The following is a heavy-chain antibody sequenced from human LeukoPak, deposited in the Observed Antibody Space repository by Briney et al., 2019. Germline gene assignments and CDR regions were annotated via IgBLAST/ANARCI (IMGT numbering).Heavy chain of an antibody. CDR1: GFTLNNQY. D-gene: IGHD3-22*01. J-gene: IGHJ4*02. V-gene: IGHV3-66*01. Sequence: RGSLRLSCAASGFTLNNQYISWVRQAPGKGLEWVSVFYSGDTTYYADSVKGRFTISRDNSKNTLYLQRKGLRAEDTAVYCCASGYGYYFDYWGQGTLVTVSS. CDR3: ASGYGYYFDY. CDR2: FYSGDTT.